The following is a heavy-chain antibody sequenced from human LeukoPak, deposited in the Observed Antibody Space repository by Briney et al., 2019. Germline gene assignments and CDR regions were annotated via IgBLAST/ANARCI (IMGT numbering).Heavy chain of an antibody. V-gene: IGHV3-23*01. CDR3: AKPGLVLLWFGELFY. Sequence: GGSLRLSCAASGFTFSSYAMSWVRQAPGKGLEWVSAISGSGGSTYYADAVKGRFTISRDNSKNTLYLQMNSLRAEDTAVYYCAKPGLVLLWFGELFYWGQGTLVTVSS. J-gene: IGHJ4*02. CDR2: ISGSGGST. CDR1: GFTFSSYA. D-gene: IGHD3-10*01.